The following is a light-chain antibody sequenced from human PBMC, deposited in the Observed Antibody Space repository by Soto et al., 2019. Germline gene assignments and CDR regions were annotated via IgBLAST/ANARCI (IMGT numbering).Light chain of an antibody. CDR1: ESVRNNS. CDR3: HHYGYGADT. J-gene: IGKJ2*01. V-gene: IGKV3-20*01. CDR2: GAS. Sequence: LILTQSPGTLSLSPGERATLSCRASESVRNNSLAWYQQHPGQAPRLLIFGASSRATGIPDRFTGTGSGADFSLPISRLEPDDSAVYFCHHYGYGADTFGQGTKLEIK.